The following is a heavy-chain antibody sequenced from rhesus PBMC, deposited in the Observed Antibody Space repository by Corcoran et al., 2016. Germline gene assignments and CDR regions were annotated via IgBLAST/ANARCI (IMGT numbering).Heavy chain of an antibody. D-gene: IGHD5-30*01. CDR3: ERGTRGYSGYSFGVHNRFDV. CDR2: IYGRGSRP. V-gene: IGHV4-169*01. CDR1: GGSISSSS. Sequence: QLQLQESGAGLVKPSETLSLTCAVPGGSISSSSSSWIRQVPGKGLGWMGGIYGRGSRPNYNPALKSRVTLSVETSKNQLSLKLSSVTAADTAVYYCERGTRGYSGYSFGVHNRFDVWGAGVLVTVSS. J-gene: IGHJ5-1*01.